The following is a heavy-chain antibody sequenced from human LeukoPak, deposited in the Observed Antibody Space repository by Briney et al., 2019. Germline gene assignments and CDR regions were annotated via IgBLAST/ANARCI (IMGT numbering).Heavy chain of an antibody. CDR1: GLTFSSSW. CDR2: INPEGSEK. D-gene: IGHD5-18*01. V-gene: IGHV3-7*01. J-gene: IGHJ4*02. Sequence: GGSLRLSCAVSGLTFSSSWLDWVRQAPGKGLEWVASINPEGSEKYSADSVKGRFTISRDNAKNSLYLQMDSLRVEDTAFYYCARNLAYSRLDYWGQGMLVTVSS. CDR3: ARNLAYSRLDY.